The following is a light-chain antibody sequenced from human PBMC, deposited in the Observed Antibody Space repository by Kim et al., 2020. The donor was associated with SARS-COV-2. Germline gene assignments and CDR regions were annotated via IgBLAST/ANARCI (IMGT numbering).Light chain of an antibody. CDR1: SGHSNYA. Sequence: LVLTQSPSASASLGASVKLTCTLSSGHSNYAIAWHQQQTEKGPRYLMKLNSDGSHKKGDGIPDRFSGYSSGAERYLTISSLQSEDEGDYYCQTWGTGIWVFGGGTKLTVL. J-gene: IGLJ3*02. V-gene: IGLV4-69*01. CDR2: LNSDGSH. CDR3: QTWGTGIWV.